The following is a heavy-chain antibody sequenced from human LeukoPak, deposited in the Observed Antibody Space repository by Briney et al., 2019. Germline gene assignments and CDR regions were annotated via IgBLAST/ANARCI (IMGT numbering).Heavy chain of an antibody. Sequence: PGGSLRLSCAASGFTFSSYDMHWVRQATGKGLEWVSAIGTAGDTYYPGSVKGRFTISRENAKNSLYLQMNSLRAGDTAVYYCARVSGCYYLVYYYGMDVWGQGTTVTVSS. CDR3: ARVSGCYYLVYYYGMDV. D-gene: IGHD3-10*01. V-gene: IGHV3-13*01. CDR2: IGTAGDT. CDR1: GFTFSSYD. J-gene: IGHJ6*02.